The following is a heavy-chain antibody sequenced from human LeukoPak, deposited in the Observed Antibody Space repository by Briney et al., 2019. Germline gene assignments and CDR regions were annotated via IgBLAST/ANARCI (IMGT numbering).Heavy chain of an antibody. CDR2: IYYSGGT. D-gene: IGHD1-26*01. CDR3: ARSSRGWESLPWGNWFDP. J-gene: IGHJ5*02. CDR1: GGSISSSSYY. Sequence: SETLSLTCTVSGGSISSSSYYWGWIRQPPGRGLEWIGTIYYSGGTYYNPSLKSRITISVDTSKNQFSLKMSSVTAADTAVYYCARSSRGWESLPWGNWFDPWGQGTLVTVSS. V-gene: IGHV4-39*01.